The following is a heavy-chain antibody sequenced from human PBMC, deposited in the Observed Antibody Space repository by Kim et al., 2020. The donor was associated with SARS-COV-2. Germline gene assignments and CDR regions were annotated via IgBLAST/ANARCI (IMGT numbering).Heavy chain of an antibody. J-gene: IGHJ6*02. Sequence: SETLSLTCTVSGGSISSYYWSWIRQPPGKGLEWIGYIYYSGSTNYNPSLKSRVTISVDTSKNQFSLKLSSVTAADTAVYYCASLIPSYSSHGDYYYYYGMDVWGQGTTVTVSS. CDR3: ASLIPSYSSHGDYYYYYGMDV. CDR1: GGSISSYY. CDR2: IYYSGST. V-gene: IGHV4-59*01. D-gene: IGHD4-4*01.